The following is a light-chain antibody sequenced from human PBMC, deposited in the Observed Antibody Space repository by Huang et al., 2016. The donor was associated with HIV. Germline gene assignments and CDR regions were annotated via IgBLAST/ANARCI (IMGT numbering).Light chain of an antibody. CDR2: CAS. Sequence: EIVMTQSPATLSVSPGERATLSCRASQSVSSNLAWYQQKPGQAPRLLIYCASTRDTGIPARFSGTGSGTEFTLTISSLQSEDFAVYNCQQYNNWPHTFGQGTKLEIK. J-gene: IGKJ2*01. CDR3: QQYNNWPHT. V-gene: IGKV3-15*01. CDR1: QSVSSN.